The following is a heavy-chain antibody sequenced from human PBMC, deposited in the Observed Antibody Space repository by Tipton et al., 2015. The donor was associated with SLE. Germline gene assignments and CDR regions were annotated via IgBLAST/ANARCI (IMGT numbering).Heavy chain of an antibody. CDR1: GFTVSSNY. J-gene: IGHJ4*02. V-gene: IGHV3-53*05. CDR3: ARGLYSGSYSYYFDY. D-gene: IGHD1-26*01. Sequence: SLRLSCAASGFTVSSNYMSWVRQAPGKGLEWVSVIYSGGSTYYADSVKGRFTISRDNSKNTLYLQMNSLRAEDTAVYYCARGLYSGSYSYYFDYWGQGTLVTVSS. CDR2: IYSGGST.